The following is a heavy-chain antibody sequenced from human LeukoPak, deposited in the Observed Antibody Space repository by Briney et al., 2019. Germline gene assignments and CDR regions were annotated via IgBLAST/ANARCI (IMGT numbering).Heavy chain of an antibody. Sequence: SQTLSLTCTVSGFSISSSSYYWGWIRQPQGKGLEWIVSIYYSGSTYYNPSLKSRVTISVDTSKNQFSPKLSSVTAADTAVYYCARLDTAMFDAFDIWGQGTMVTVSS. J-gene: IGHJ3*02. CDR2: IYYSGST. CDR3: ARLDTAMFDAFDI. CDR1: GFSISSSSYY. V-gene: IGHV4-39*01. D-gene: IGHD5-18*01.